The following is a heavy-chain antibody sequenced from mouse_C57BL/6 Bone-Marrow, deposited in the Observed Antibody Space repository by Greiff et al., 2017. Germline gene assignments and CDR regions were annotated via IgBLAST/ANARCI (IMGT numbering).Heavy chain of an antibody. J-gene: IGHJ4*01. Sequence: VQLQQPGAELVMPGASVKLSCKASGYTFTSYWMHWVKQRPGQGLEWIGEIDPSDSYTNYNQKFKGKSTLTVDKSSSTAYMQLSSLTSEDSAVYYCASHSYYYAMDYCGQGTSVTVSS. CDR3: ASHSYYYAMDY. CDR2: IDPSDSYT. V-gene: IGHV1-69*01. CDR1: GYTFTSYW.